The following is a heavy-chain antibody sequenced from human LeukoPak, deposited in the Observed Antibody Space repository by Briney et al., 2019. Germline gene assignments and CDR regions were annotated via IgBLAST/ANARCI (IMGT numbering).Heavy chain of an antibody. D-gene: IGHD1-14*01. V-gene: IGHV1-58*02. CDR1: GFTFTSSA. J-gene: IGHJ1*01. CDR3: AAGTSGRPEYFQH. CDR2: IVVGSGNR. Sequence: LVKVSCKASGFTFTSSAMQWVRQARGQRLEWIGWIVVGSGNRNYAQKFQERVSITRDMSTGTAYMELSSLRSEDTAVYFCAAGTSGRPEYFQHWGQGTLVTVSS.